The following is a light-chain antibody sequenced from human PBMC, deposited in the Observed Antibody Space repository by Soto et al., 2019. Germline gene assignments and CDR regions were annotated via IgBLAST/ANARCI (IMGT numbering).Light chain of an antibody. J-gene: IGKJ2*01. Sequence: EIVMTQSPATLSVSPGERATLSCRASQSVSSNLAWYQQKPGQAPRLLIYGVSTRATGIPARFSGSGSGTEFTLTISSLQSEDFAVYYCQQYSNWPYTFGQGTNLEIK. CDR3: QQYSNWPYT. CDR2: GVS. V-gene: IGKV3-15*01. CDR1: QSVSSN.